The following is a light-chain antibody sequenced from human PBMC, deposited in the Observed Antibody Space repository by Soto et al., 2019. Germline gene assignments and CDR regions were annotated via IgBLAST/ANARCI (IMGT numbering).Light chain of an antibody. CDR1: QSINSN. J-gene: IGKJ2*01. CDR2: DAS. V-gene: IGKV3-15*01. Sequence: ETVMTQSPATLSVSPGERVTLSCRASQSINSNLAWYQQRPGQAPRVLIYDASTRATAVPARFSGSRSGTEFTLTISSLQSEDFAVYYCQQYNNWPPDYTFGQGTKLEIK. CDR3: QQYNNWPPDYT.